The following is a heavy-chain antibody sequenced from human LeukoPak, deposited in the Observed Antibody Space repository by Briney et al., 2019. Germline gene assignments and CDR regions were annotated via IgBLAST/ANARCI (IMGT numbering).Heavy chain of an antibody. J-gene: IGHJ4*02. CDR3: ARALPYCSSTSCYVVFDY. CDR2: IIPILGIA. CDR1: GGTFSSYA. D-gene: IGHD2-2*01. Sequence: SVKVSCKASGGTFSSYAISWVRQAPGQGLEWMGRIIPILGIANYAQKFQGRVTITADKSTSTAYMELSSLRSEDTAVYYCARALPYCSSTSCYVVFDYWGQGTLVTVSS. V-gene: IGHV1-69*04.